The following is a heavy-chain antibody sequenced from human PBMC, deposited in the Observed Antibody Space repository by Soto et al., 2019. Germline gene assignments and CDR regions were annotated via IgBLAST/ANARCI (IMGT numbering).Heavy chain of an antibody. V-gene: IGHV4-39*01. Sequence: PSETLSLTCTVSGGSISSNSYYWGWVRQPPGKGLEWIGSIYYNGRTYYNPSLKSRVTLSVDTSKIQFSLKLSSMTAADTAVYYCVRHGWGDYPNFDFWAQGTLVTVSS. D-gene: IGHD4-17*01. J-gene: IGHJ4*02. CDR2: IYYNGRT. CDR3: VRHGWGDYPNFDF. CDR1: GGSISSNSYY.